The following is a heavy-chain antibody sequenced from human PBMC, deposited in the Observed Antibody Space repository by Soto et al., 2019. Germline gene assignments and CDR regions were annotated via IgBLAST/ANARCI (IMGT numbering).Heavy chain of an antibody. Sequence: GGSLRLSCAASGFTFSDYTMSWVRQAPGKGLEWVANIKQDGSEKYYVDSVKGRFTISRDNAKNSLYLQMNSLRAEDTAVYYCARDRYDFWSGSHDYWGQGTLVTVSS. CDR1: GFTFSDYT. D-gene: IGHD3-3*01. V-gene: IGHV3-7*01. J-gene: IGHJ4*02. CDR3: ARDRYDFWSGSHDY. CDR2: IKQDGSEK.